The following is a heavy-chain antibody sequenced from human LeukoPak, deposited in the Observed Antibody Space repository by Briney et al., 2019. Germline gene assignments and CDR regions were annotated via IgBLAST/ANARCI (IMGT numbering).Heavy chain of an antibody. CDR1: GFTFSSYA. V-gene: IGHV3-23*01. CDR3: AAYGSGTYYNGLH. CDR2: ISVSGENT. Sequence: GGSLRLSCAASGFTFSSYAMTWVRQAPGKGLQWVSTISVSGENTYYADSVKGRFTISRDISKSTLYLQMNSLRGEDTALYYCAAYGSGTYYNGLHWGQGTLVTVSS. J-gene: IGHJ4*02. D-gene: IGHD3-10*01.